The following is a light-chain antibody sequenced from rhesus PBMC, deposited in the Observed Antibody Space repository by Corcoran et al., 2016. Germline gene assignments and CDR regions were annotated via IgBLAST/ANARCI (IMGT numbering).Light chain of an antibody. V-gene: IGKV3-24*04. Sequence: EIVMTQSPATLALSPGERATLSCWASQNASSYLAWYQQKPGQAPRLLIYGASRRAPGIPDRFSGSGSGTEVTLTISNLEPEDVGVYFCLQSSNWPYSFGQGSKLEI. CDR2: GAS. J-gene: IGKJ2*01. CDR1: QNASSY. CDR3: LQSSNWPYS.